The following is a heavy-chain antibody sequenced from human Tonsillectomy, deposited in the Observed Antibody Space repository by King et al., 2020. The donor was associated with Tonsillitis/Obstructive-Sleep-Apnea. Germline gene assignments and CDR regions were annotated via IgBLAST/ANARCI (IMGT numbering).Heavy chain of an antibody. J-gene: IGHJ4*02. D-gene: IGHD5-24*01. CDR2: IYAGGST. V-gene: IGHV3-53*01. Sequence: EVQLVESGGGLIQPGGSLRLSCAASGLSVMTNYMTWVRQAPGKGLEWVSVIYAGGSTNYADSVTGRFTISRDYSKNTVDLQMKSLRVEDTAVYYCASGKTWLSSWGQGTLVTVSS. CDR3: ASGKTWLSS. CDR1: GLSVMTNY.